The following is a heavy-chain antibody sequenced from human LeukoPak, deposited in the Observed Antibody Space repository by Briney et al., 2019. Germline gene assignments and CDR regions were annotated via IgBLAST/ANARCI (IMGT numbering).Heavy chain of an antibody. V-gene: IGHV3-53*01. Sequence: PGGSLRLSCAASGFTVSSNYMSWVRQAPGKGLEWVSVIYSGGSTYYADSVKGRFTISRDNSKNTLYLQMNSLRAEDTAVYYCAKDHKGPVPIDYWGQGTLVTVSS. CDR3: AKDHKGPVPIDY. D-gene: IGHD6-6*01. J-gene: IGHJ4*02. CDR1: GFTVSSNY. CDR2: IYSGGST.